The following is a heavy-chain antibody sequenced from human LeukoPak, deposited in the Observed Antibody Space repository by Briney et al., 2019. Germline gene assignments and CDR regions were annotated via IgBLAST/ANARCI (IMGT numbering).Heavy chain of an antibody. Sequence: SVKVSCKASGGTFSSYAISWVRQAPGQGLEWMGGIIPIFGTANYTQKFQGRVTITADESTSTAYMELSSLRSEDTAVYYCARDPVVTAIQGGYYFDYWGQGTLVTVSS. CDR2: IIPIFGTA. J-gene: IGHJ4*02. CDR3: ARDPVVTAIQGGYYFDY. CDR1: GGTFSSYA. V-gene: IGHV1-69*13. D-gene: IGHD2-21*02.